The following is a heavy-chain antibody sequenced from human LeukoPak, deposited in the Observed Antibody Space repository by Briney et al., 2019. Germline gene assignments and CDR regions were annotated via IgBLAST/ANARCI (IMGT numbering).Heavy chain of an antibody. D-gene: IGHD3-10*01. CDR3: ARGTSASLLLWFGELDY. CDR1: GVTFTTYA. CDR2: IKQDGSEK. Sequence: GGSLRLSCAASGVTFTTYAMSWVRQAPGKGLEWVANIKQDGSEKYYVDSVKGRFTISRDNAKNSLYLQMNSLRAEDTAVYYCARGTSASLLLWFGELDYWGQGTLVTVSS. V-gene: IGHV3-7*03. J-gene: IGHJ4*02.